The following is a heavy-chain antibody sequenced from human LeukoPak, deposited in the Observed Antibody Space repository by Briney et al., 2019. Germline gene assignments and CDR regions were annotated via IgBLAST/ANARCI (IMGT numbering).Heavy chain of an antibody. Sequence: SQTLSLTCTVAGGFVSSSCYYWGWILHPPGKGLEWIGSIYYSRATNYNSSPQSRVTMSVDTSKNQFSLELSSVTAADTAVYYCARALNPLPGTYYFDYWGQGTLVTVSS. CDR1: GGFVSSSCYY. V-gene: IGHV4-39*07. CDR3: ARALNPLPGTYYFDY. J-gene: IGHJ4*02. CDR2: IYYSRAT. D-gene: IGHD2-15*01.